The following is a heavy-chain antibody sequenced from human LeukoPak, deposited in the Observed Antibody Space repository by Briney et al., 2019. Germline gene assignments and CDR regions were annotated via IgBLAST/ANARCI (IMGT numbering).Heavy chain of an antibody. D-gene: IGHD3-22*01. CDR1: GGSISSGGYS. CDR2: TYHSGST. J-gene: IGHJ4*02. V-gene: IGHV4-30-2*01. CDR3: ARVGYYDSSDWQTYYFDY. Sequence: SETLSLTCAVSGGSISSGGYSWSWIRQPPGKGLEWIGYTYHSGSTYYNPSLKSRVTISVDRSKNQFSLKLSSVTAADTAVYYCARVGYYDSSDWQTYYFDYWGQGTLVTVSS.